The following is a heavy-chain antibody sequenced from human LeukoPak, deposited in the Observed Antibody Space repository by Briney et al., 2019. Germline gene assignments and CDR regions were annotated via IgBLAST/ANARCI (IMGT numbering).Heavy chain of an antibody. CDR2: ISAYNGNT. Sequence: ASVKVSCKASGYTFTSYGISWVLQAPGQGLEWMGWISAYNGNTNYAQKLQGRVTMTTDTSTSTAYMELRSLRSDDTAVYYCARPIYCSGGSCWPGFDYWGQGTLVTVSS. CDR3: ARPIYCSGGSCWPGFDY. CDR1: GYTFTSYG. V-gene: IGHV1-18*01. J-gene: IGHJ4*02. D-gene: IGHD2-15*01.